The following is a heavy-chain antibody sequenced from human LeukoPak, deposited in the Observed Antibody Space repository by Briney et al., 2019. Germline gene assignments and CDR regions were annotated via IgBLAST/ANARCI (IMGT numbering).Heavy chain of an antibody. CDR2: ISASSSYI. V-gene: IGHV3-21*01. CDR3: ASLYDSSGY. J-gene: IGHJ4*02. CDR1: GFIFSSYY. D-gene: IGHD3-22*01. Sequence: GGSLRLSCAASGFIFSSYYMNWVRQAPGKELEWVSSISASSSYIYYADSVKGRFTISRDNAKNSLYLQMNSLRAEDTAVYYCASLYDSSGYWGQGTLVTVSS.